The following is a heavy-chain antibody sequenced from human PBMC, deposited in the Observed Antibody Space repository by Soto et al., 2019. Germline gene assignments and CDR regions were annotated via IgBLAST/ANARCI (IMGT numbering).Heavy chain of an antibody. J-gene: IGHJ4*02. Sequence: PGGSLRLSCAASGFTFSSYWMSWVRQAPGKGLEWVANIKQDGSEKYYVDSVKGRFTISRDNAKNSLYLQMNSLRAEDTAVYYCARAPSSGWFGELLLDYWGQGTLVTVSS. CDR1: GFTFSSYW. D-gene: IGHD3-10*01. V-gene: IGHV3-7*01. CDR3: ARAPSSGWFGELLLDY. CDR2: IKQDGSEK.